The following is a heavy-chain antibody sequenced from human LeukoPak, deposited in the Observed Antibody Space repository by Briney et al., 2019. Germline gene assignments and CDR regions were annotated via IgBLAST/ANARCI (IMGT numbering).Heavy chain of an antibody. J-gene: IGHJ4*02. CDR2: IGSDGSST. Sequence: PGGSLRLSCAASGFTFSNYWMHWVRQAPGKGLVWVSRIGSDGSSTIYADSVKGRFTISRDNAKNTLNLQMNSLRAEDTALYYCARSGAPTPDYWGQGTLVIVSS. CDR1: GFTFSNYW. CDR3: ARSGAPTPDY. V-gene: IGHV3-74*01. D-gene: IGHD2-15*01.